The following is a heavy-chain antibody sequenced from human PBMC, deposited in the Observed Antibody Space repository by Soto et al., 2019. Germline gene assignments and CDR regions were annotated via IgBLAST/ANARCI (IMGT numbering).Heavy chain of an antibody. V-gene: IGHV1-69*13. CDR3: AREWTRTHDAFDI. CDR2: IIPIFGTA. D-gene: IGHD2-2*01. CDR1: GGTFSSYA. Sequence: SVKVSCKASGGTFSSYAISWVRQAPGQGLEWMGGIIPIFGTANYAQKFQGRVTITADEYTSTDYMELSSLRSEDTAVYYCAREWTRTHDAFDIWGQGTMVTVSS. J-gene: IGHJ3*02.